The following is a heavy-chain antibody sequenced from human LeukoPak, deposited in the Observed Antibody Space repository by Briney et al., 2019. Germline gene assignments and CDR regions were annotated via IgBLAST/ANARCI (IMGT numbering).Heavy chain of an antibody. Sequence: GGSLRLSCAASGFTFSSYGMRWVRQAPGKGLEWVAVIWYDGSNKYYADSVKGRFTISRDNSKNTLYLQMNSLRAEDTAVYYCARDATPPYYYDSSGYYLAYWGQGALVTVSS. V-gene: IGHV3-33*01. CDR1: GFTFSSYG. CDR2: IWYDGSNK. D-gene: IGHD3-22*01. CDR3: ARDATPPYYYDSSGYYLAY. J-gene: IGHJ4*02.